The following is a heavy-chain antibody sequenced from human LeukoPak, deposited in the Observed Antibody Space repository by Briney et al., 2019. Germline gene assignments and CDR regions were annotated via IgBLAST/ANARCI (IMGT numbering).Heavy chain of an antibody. CDR1: GFTLSSYS. D-gene: IGHD3-3*01. J-gene: IGHJ6*03. V-gene: IGHV3-21*01. CDR3: ARVPFDDFWSGPPYYMDV. CDR2: ISSSSSYI. Sequence: SGGSLRLSCAASGFTLSSYSMNWVRQAPGQRLECVSSISSSSSYIYYADSVKGRFTISRDNAKNSLYLQMNSLGAEDTAVYYCARVPFDDFWSGPPYYMDVWGKGTTVTVSS.